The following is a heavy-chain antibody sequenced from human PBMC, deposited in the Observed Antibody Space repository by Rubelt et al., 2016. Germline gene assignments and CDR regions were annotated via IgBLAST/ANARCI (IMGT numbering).Heavy chain of an antibody. V-gene: IGHV4-38-2*02. J-gene: IGHJ5*02. CDR3: ARQWVVGVSLVMHDWFDP. D-gene: IGHD1-26*01. CDR1: GYSISSGYY. Sequence: QVQLQESGPGLVKSSETLSLTCSVSGYSISSGYYWGWIWQPPGKGLEWIGSIFHSGTTYYNPSLKSRVTIAVDTSKNNFSRRLVSVTGSDTAVYYCARQWVVGVSLVMHDWFDPWGQGTLVTVSS. CDR2: IFHSGTT.